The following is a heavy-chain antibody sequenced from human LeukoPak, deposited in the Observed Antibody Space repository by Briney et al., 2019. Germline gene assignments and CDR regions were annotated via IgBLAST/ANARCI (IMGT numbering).Heavy chain of an antibody. CDR3: ARDSRMYSSGWYPY. J-gene: IGHJ4*02. D-gene: IGHD6-19*01. CDR1: GGSFSGYY. V-gene: IGHV4-34*01. Sequence: SETLSLTCAVYGGSFSGYYWSWIRQPPGKGLEWIGEINHSGSTNYNPSLKSRFTISVDTSKNQFSLKLSSVTAADTAVYYCARDSRMYSSGWYPYWGQGTLVTVSS. CDR2: INHSGST.